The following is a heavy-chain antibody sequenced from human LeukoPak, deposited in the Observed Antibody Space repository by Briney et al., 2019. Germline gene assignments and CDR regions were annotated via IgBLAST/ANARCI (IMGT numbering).Heavy chain of an antibody. D-gene: IGHD3-3*01. CDR1: GGSISSYY. Sequence: SETLSLTCTVSGGSISSYYWSWIRQPPGKGLEWIGYIYYSGSTNYNPSLKSRVTISVDTSKNQFSLKLSSVTAADTAVYYCARADTFWSGYSYLYDSFDYWGQGTLVTVSS. V-gene: IGHV4-59*12. CDR2: IYYSGST. CDR3: ARADTFWSGYSYLYDSFDY. J-gene: IGHJ4*02.